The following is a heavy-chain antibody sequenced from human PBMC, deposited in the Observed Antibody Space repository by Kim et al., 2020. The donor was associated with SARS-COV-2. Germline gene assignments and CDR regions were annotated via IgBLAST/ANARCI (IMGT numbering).Heavy chain of an antibody. D-gene: IGHD3-22*01. CDR3: AKDQKDYYDSSGYYIDY. V-gene: IGHV3-30*02. Sequence: VKGRFTISRDNSKNTLYLQMNSLRAEDTAVYYCAKDQKDYYDSSGYYIDYWGQGTLVTVSS. J-gene: IGHJ4*02.